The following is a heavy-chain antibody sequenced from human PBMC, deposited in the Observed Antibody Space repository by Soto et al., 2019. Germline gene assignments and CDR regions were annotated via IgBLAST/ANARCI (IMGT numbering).Heavy chain of an antibody. CDR2: ISAYNGNT. D-gene: IGHD2-2*01. Sequence: ASVKVSCKASGYTFTSYGISWVRQAPGQGREWMGWISAYNGNTNYAQKLQGRVTMTTDTSTSTDYMELRSLRSDDTAVYYCARLPEDIVVVPTRSWFDPWGQGTLVTVSS. CDR3: ARLPEDIVVVPTRSWFDP. CDR1: GYTFTSYG. J-gene: IGHJ5*02. V-gene: IGHV1-18*04.